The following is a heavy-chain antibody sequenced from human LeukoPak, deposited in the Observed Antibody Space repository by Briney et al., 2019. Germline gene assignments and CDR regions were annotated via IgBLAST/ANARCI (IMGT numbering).Heavy chain of an antibody. Sequence: KPGRSLRLSCAASGFTFSSYGMHWVRQAPGKGLEWVAVIWYDGSNKYYADSVKGRFTISRDNSKNTLYLQMNSLRAEDTAVYYCARQDYGDPRDAFDIWGQGTMVTVSP. CDR2: IWYDGSNK. CDR3: ARQDYGDPRDAFDI. CDR1: GFTFSSYG. D-gene: IGHD4-17*01. J-gene: IGHJ3*02. V-gene: IGHV3-33*01.